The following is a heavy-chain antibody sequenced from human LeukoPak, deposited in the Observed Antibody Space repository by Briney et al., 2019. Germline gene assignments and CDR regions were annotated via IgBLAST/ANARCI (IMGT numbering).Heavy chain of an antibody. CDR1: GFTFSSYA. D-gene: IGHD4-17*01. CDR3: AKDLYGDYVVDY. V-gene: IGHV3-23*01. CDR2: IGGSGGST. J-gene: IGHJ4*02. Sequence: QPGGSLRLSCAVSGFTFSSYAMNWVRQAPGKGMKWVSGIGGSGGSTYYADSVKGRFTISRDNSKNTLYLQMNSLRAEDTAVYYCAKDLYGDYVVDYWGQGTLVTVSS.